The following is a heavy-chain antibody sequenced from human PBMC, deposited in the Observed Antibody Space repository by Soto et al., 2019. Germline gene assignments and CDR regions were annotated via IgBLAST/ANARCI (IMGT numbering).Heavy chain of an antibody. CDR3: AKVSRGIYDPFDF. Sequence: GGSLRLSCAASGFTFKNFAMSWVRQTPGKGLEWVSGISGSGGSTYYADSVRGRFTISRDDSKKTLYLQMNSLRAEDTAVYYCAKVSRGIYDPFDFWGQGTMVTVSS. CDR2: ISGSGGST. D-gene: IGHD3-3*02. V-gene: IGHV3-23*01. J-gene: IGHJ3*01. CDR1: GFTFKNFA.